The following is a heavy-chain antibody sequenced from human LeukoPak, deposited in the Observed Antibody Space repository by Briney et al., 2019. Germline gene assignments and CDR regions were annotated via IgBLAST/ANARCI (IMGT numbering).Heavy chain of an antibody. J-gene: IGHJ5*02. CDR1: GYTFTGYY. CDR3: ARDPSVVVVAAMNWFDP. D-gene: IGHD2-15*01. V-gene: IGHV1-2*02. Sequence: ASVKVSCKASGYTFTGYYMHWVRQAPGQGLEWMGWINLNSGGTNYAQKFQGRVTMTRDTSISTAYMELSRLRSDDTAVYYCARDPSVVVVAAMNWFDPWAREPWSPSPQ. CDR2: INLNSGGT.